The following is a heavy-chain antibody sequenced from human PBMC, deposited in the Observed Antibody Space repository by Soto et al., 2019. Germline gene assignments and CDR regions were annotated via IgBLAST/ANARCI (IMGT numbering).Heavy chain of an antibody. J-gene: IGHJ6*03. CDR3: ARAESSSLMRYYYYYYYMDV. V-gene: IGHV3-74*01. Sequence: EVQLVESGGGLVQPGGSLRLSCAASGFTFSSYWMHWVRQAPGKGLVWVSRINSDGSSTSYADSVKGRFTSSRDNAKNTLYLQMNSLRAEDTAVYYCARAESSSLMRYYYYYYYMDVWGKGTTVTVSS. CDR1: GFTFSSYW. CDR2: INSDGSST. D-gene: IGHD6-13*01.